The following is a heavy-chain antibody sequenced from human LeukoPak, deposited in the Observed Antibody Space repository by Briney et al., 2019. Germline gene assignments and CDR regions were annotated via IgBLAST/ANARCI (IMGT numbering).Heavy chain of an antibody. CDR2: IKPDGSEK. V-gene: IGHV3-7*01. CDR3: ATTGSYYKADY. Sequence: GGSLRLSCAASEFTFSSYWMSWVRQAPGKGLEWVANIKPDGSEKDYLDSVKGRFTISRDNAKNALYLQMNSPRAEDTAVYFCATTGSYYKADYWGQGTLVTVSS. D-gene: IGHD3-10*01. J-gene: IGHJ4*02. CDR1: EFTFSSYW.